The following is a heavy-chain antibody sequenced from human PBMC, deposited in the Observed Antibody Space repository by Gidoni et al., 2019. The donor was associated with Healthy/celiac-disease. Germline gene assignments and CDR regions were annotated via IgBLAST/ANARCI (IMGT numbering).Heavy chain of an antibody. J-gene: IGHJ5*02. V-gene: IGHV3-23*01. CDR3: AKDIREVIPPVRWFDP. CDR1: GFTFSSDA. D-gene: IGHD3-16*02. Sequence: EVQLLESGGGLVQPGGSLRLSCAASGFTFSSDAMSWVRQAPGKGLEWVSAISGSGGSTYYADSVKGRFTISRDNSKNTLYLQMNSLRAEDTAVYYCAKDIREVIPPVRWFDPWGQGTLVTVSS. CDR2: ISGSGGST.